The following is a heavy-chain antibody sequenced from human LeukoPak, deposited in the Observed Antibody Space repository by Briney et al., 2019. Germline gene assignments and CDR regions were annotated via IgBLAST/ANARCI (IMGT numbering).Heavy chain of an antibody. Sequence: GGSLTLSCAAAGFTSSAYWMHWVRQVPGKGLVWVSRINSDVSTTNYAGSVKGPFTTSRDNAKNTIYLQMNSLRAEDTAVYYCARYGRYSAFDIWGPGTVVTVSS. CDR2: INSDVSTT. V-gene: IGHV3-74*01. D-gene: IGHD5-18*01. CDR1: GFTSSAYW. CDR3: ARYGRYSAFDI. J-gene: IGHJ3*02.